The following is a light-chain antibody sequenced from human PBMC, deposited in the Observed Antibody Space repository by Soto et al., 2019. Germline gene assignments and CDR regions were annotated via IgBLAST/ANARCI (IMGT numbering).Light chain of an antibody. Sequence: QSALTQPASVSGSPGQSITISCTGTSSDDGGYNYVSWYQQHPGKAPKLMIYDVSNRPSGVSNRFSGSQSGNTASLSSSGLLAEDEADYYCSSYTSSSTGVFGGGTKVTVL. CDR2: DVS. CDR3: SSYTSSSTGV. CDR1: SSDDGGYNY. V-gene: IGLV2-14*01. J-gene: IGLJ2*01.